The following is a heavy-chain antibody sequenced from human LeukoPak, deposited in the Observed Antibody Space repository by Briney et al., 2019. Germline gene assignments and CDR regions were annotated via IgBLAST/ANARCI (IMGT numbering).Heavy chain of an antibody. CDR1: GGSISSGDYF. J-gene: IGHJ2*01. Sequence: SETLSLTCTVSGGSISSGDYFWSWIRQPPGKGLEWIGHIYRSGSTYYNPSLNSRVTISVDRSKNQFSLNLSSVTAADTAVYYCARYSSGWSSRETWWYFDLWGRGTLVTVSS. D-gene: IGHD6-19*01. V-gene: IGHV4-30-2*01. CDR3: ARYSSGWSSRETWWYFDL. CDR2: IYRSGST.